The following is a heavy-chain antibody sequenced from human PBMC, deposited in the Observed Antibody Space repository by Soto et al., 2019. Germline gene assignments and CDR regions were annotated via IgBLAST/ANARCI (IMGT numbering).Heavy chain of an antibody. CDR1: GYSFTSLD. V-gene: IGHV1-8*01. CDR3: ARGVSAGVDY. D-gene: IGHD1-26*01. CDR2: MQPSTGRT. J-gene: IGHJ4*02. Sequence: ASVKVSCKASGYSFTSLDINWVRQTAGQGLEWMGWMQPSTGRTGYAQKFQGRVTMTRDTSINTAYMELTTLTSDDTAFYYCARGVSAGVDYWGQGTLVTVYS.